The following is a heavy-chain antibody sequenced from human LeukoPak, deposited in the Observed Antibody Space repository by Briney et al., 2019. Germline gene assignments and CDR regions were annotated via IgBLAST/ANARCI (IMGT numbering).Heavy chain of an antibody. D-gene: IGHD2-15*01. CDR1: GFTFXXXX. Sequence: GGSLRLSCXASGFTFXXXXXXXVRXXXGXXXXXXXXXSYDGITXYXAXSXXXXXXXXXDXSKNTVSLQMNSLRGXXTAMYYCAKEDCGGSCYEDYFDDWGQGTLVTVSS. J-gene: IGHJ4*02. CDR2: XSYDGITX. V-gene: IGHV3-30*18. CDR3: AKEDCGGSCYEDYFDD.